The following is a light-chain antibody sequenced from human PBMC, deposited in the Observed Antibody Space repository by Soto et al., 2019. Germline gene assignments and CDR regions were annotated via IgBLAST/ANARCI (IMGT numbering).Light chain of an antibody. V-gene: IGKV3-15*01. Sequence: EIVMTQSPATLSVSPLEIATLSFMASQSVNINLAWYQQKPGQAPRLLIFGASSRANGIPARFSGSGSGTEFTLTISNLQTEDFAVYYCQQRSNRRITFGQGARLEIK. J-gene: IGKJ5*01. CDR1: QSVNIN. CDR2: GAS. CDR3: QQRSNRRIT.